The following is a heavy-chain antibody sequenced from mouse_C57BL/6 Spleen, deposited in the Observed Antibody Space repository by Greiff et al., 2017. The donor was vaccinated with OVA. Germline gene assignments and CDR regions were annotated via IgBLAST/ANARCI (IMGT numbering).Heavy chain of an antibody. D-gene: IGHD3-2*01. CDR1: GYTFTSYW. CDR2: IYPGHSDT. J-gene: IGHJ2*01. Sequence: VQLQQSGTVLARPGASVKMSCKTSGYTFTSYWMHWVKQRPGQGLEWIGAIYPGHSDTSYKQKFQGKAKLTAVTSASTAYMELSSLTNEDSAVDYCTRWMETAGDDWGQGTTLTVSS. CDR3: TRWMETAGDD. V-gene: IGHV1-5*01.